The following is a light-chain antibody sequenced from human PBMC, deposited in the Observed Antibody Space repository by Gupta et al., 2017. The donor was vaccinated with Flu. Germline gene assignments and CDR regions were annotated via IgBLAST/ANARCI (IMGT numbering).Light chain of an antibody. CDR3: HVWDSSSDHGV. Sequence: SYVLTQPPSVSMAPGQTARITCGGNNIGSKRVHWYHQKPGQAPVLVVYDDSARPSGIPERFSGSNSGNTATLTISRVEAGDEADYYCHVWDSSSDHGVFGGGTKLTVL. V-gene: IGLV3-21*02. CDR2: DDS. CDR1: NIGSKR. J-gene: IGLJ3*02.